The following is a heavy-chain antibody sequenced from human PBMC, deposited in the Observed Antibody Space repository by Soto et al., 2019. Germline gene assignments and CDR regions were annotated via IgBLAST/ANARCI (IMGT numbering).Heavy chain of an antibody. CDR1: GASITSAY. J-gene: IGHJ5*02. CDR2: IYYIGIT. CDR3: ARGKNWFDR. V-gene: IGHV4-59*08. Sequence: QVQLQESGPGLVKPSETLSLTCSVSGASITSAYWNWIRQPPGKGLEWFGYIYYIGITNYNPSLKSPVTLSLDTSHHPLSLDLRFVTAADTAVYYCARGKNWFDRWGQGTLVTVSS.